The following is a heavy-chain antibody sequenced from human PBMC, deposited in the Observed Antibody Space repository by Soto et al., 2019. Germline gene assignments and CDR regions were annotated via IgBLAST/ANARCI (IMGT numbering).Heavy chain of an antibody. V-gene: IGHV4-39*01. J-gene: IGHJ4*02. CDR3: ARLEGLATISYYFDF. Sequence: TSEPMCVTNSVADGSIEGVEYYRGWIRQPPGKGLEWIGSIYYRGNAYYNPSLQTRVTISLDKSRSQFSLKLNAVTAADSAVYFCARLEGLATISYYFDFWGPGALVPVSS. CDR1: DGSIEGVEYY. D-gene: IGHD3-9*01. CDR2: IYYRGNA.